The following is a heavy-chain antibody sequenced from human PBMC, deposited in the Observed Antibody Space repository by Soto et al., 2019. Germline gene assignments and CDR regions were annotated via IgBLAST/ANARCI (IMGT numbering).Heavy chain of an antibody. CDR3: ARESWFPTIFGVVSLPFDY. CDR1: GYTFTSYY. V-gene: IGHV1-46*01. D-gene: IGHD3-3*01. J-gene: IGHJ4*02. Sequence: ASVKVSCKASGYTFTSYYMHWVRQAPGQGLEWMGIINPSGGSTSYAQKFQGRVTMTRDTSTSTVYMELSSLRSEDTAVYYCARESWFPTIFGVVSLPFDYWGQGTLVTVSS. CDR2: INPSGGST.